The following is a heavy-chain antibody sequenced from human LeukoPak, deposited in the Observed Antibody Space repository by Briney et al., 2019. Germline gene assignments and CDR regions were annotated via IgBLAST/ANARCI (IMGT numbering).Heavy chain of an antibody. CDR3: ARFETVHFSDGFDI. D-gene: IGHD3-3*02. CDR1: GFTFSSYG. J-gene: IGHJ3*02. V-gene: IGHV3-33*03. CDR2: IWYDGSNK. Sequence: GGSLRLSCAASGFTFSSYGMHWVRQAPGKGLEWVAVIWYDGSNKYYADSVKGRFTISRDNAQSSIFLLMNSLRAEDTAVYYCARFETVHFSDGFDIWGQGTMVTVSS.